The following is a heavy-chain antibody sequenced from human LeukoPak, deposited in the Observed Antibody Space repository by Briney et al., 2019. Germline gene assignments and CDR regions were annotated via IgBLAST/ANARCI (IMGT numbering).Heavy chain of an antibody. Sequence: ASVKVSCKASGGTFSSYAMSWVRQAPGKGLEWVSAISGSGGSTYYADSVKGRFTISRDNSKNTLYLQMNSLRAEDTAVYYCAKVGSWYGPSDYWGQGTLVTVSS. CDR2: ISGSGGST. D-gene: IGHD6-13*01. J-gene: IGHJ4*02. CDR1: GGTFSSYA. V-gene: IGHV3-23*01. CDR3: AKVGSWYGPSDY.